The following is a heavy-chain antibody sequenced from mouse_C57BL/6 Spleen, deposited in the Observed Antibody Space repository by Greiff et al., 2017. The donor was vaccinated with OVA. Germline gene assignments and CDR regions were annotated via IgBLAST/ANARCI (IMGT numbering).Heavy chain of an antibody. CDR3: TTRRMDY. J-gene: IGHJ4*01. CDR1: GFNIKDDY. V-gene: IGHV14-4*01. CDR2: IDPENGDT. Sequence: EVQLQQSGAELVRPGASVKLSCTASGFNIKDDYMHWVKQRPDQGLEWIGWIDPENGDTEYASKFQGKATITADTSSNTAYLQLSSLTSEDTAVYYCTTRRMDYWGQGTSVTVSS.